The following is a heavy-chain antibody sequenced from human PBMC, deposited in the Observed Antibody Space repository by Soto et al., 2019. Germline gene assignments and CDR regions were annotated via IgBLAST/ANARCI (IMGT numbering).Heavy chain of an antibody. D-gene: IGHD2-15*01. CDR3: AGGWWFLDY. J-gene: IGHJ4*02. CDR1: GLPFSSYW. V-gene: IGHV3-7*01. Sequence: EVQLVESGGGSVQPGGSLRLSCTASGLPFSSYWMAWVRQAPGKGLEWVANIKHDGSEKYYVDSVKGRFTISRDNAKNSVYLQMNSLGDEDTALYYCAGGWWFLDYCGQGTLVTVSS. CDR2: IKHDGSEK.